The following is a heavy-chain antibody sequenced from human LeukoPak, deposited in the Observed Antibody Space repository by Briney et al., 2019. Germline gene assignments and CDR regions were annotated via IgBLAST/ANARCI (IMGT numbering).Heavy chain of an antibody. D-gene: IGHD5-18*01. V-gene: IGHV1-2*02. CDR1: GYTLNDYY. CDR3: ARGRIPPDFDY. CDR2: INPNSGGT. Sequence: ASVNVSCKASGYTLNDYYLHWVRQAPGQGLEWMGWINPNSGGTNYAQNFQGRVTMTRDTSISTAYMEVTRLRSDDTAVYFCARGRIPPDFDYWGQGTLVTVSS. J-gene: IGHJ4*02.